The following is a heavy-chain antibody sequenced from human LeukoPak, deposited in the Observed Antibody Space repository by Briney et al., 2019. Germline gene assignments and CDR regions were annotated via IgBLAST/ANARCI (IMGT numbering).Heavy chain of an antibody. Sequence: ASVKVSCKASGYTFTSYYMHWVRQAPGQGLEWMGIINPSGGSTSYAQKFQGRVTMTRDTSTSTVYMELSSLRSEDTAVYYCARDYGDYAPLDYWGQGTLVTASS. CDR2: INPSGGST. J-gene: IGHJ4*02. CDR1: GYTFTSYY. CDR3: ARDYGDYAPLDY. V-gene: IGHV1-46*01. D-gene: IGHD4-17*01.